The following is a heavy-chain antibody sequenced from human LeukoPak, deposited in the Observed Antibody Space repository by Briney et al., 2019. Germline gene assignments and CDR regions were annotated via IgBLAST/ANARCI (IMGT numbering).Heavy chain of an antibody. Sequence: ASVKVSCKASRYTFTSYYMHWVRQAPGQGLEWMGIINPSGGSTSYAQKFQGRVTMTRDTSTSTVYMELSSLRSEDTAVYYCARDRITAQYNIYYFDYWGQGTLVTVSS. CDR2: INPSGGST. V-gene: IGHV1-46*01. J-gene: IGHJ4*02. CDR3: ARDRITAQYNIYYFDY. D-gene: IGHD3-9*01. CDR1: RYTFTSYY.